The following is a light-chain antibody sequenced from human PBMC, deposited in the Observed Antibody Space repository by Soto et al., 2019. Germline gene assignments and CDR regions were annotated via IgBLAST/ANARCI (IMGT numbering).Light chain of an antibody. CDR2: PTS. V-gene: IGKV1-17*01. J-gene: IGKJ5*01. CDR3: LQHNTYPLT. Sequence: DFQMARFSCCLCASVGEGVTVTWRASQDIRSNLGWYQQKPGKAPKHLIFPTSSLQSGVPSRFSGSGSGTKFTLTISSLQPEDFATYYCLQHNTYPLTFGQGTQLENK. CDR1: QDIRSN.